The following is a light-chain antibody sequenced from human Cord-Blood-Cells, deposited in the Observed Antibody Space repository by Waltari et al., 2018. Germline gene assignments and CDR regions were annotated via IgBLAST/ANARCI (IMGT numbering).Light chain of an antibody. CDR3: QQYNNRPRT. V-gene: IGKV3-15*01. J-gene: IGKJ1*01. CDR1: QSVSSN. Sequence: EIVMTQSPATLSVSPGERATLSCRASQSVSSNLAWYQQKPGQDPRLLIYGSSTRATGIPAKFSGSGSGKEFTLTISSLQSEDFAVYYCQQYNNRPRTFGQGTKVEIK. CDR2: GSS.